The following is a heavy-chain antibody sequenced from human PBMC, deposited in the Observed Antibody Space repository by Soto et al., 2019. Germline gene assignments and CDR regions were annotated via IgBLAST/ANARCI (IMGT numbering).Heavy chain of an antibody. Sequence: PSETLSLTCAISGDSVSSNSAAWNWIRQSPSRGIEWLGRTYFRSRWYNDYAVSVKSRIIINPDTSKNQFSLQLNSVTPEDTAVYYCARDLPPHINEITSWFDPWGQGTLVTVSA. J-gene: IGHJ5*02. CDR1: GDSVSSNSAA. V-gene: IGHV6-1*01. CDR3: ARDLPPHINEITSWFDP. CDR2: TYFRSRWYN. D-gene: IGHD3-16*01.